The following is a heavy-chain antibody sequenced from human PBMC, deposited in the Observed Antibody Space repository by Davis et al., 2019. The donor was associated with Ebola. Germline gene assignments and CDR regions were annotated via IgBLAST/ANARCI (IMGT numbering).Heavy chain of an antibody. CDR2: VNSDGSTT. Sequence: GESLKISCAASGFTFSDYWMHWVRQAPGKGLVWVSRVNSDGSTTTYADSVKGRFTISRDNAKNTLYLQMNSLRAEDTAVYYCAKDGEWELLLFDYWGQGTLVTVSS. J-gene: IGHJ4*02. CDR1: GFTFSDYW. CDR3: AKDGEWELLLFDY. D-gene: IGHD1-26*01. V-gene: IGHV3-74*01.